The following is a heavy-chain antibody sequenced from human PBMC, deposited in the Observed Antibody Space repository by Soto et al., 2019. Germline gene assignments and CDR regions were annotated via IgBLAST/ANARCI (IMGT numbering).Heavy chain of an antibody. Sequence: SLRLSCAASGFTFSSYGMHWVRQAPGKGLEWVAVISYDGSNKYYADSVKGRFTISRDNSKNTLYLQMSSLRAEDTAVYYCAKDPLFDYWGQGTLVTVSS. CDR2: ISYDGSNK. CDR1: GFTFSSYG. V-gene: IGHV3-30*18. CDR3: AKDPLFDY. J-gene: IGHJ4*02.